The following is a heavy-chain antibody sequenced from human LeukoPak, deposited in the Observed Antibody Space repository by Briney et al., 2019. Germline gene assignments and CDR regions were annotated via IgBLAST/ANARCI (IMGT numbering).Heavy chain of an antibody. V-gene: IGHV3-48*02. CDR1: GFTFSSYS. Sequence: GGSLRLSCAASGFTFSSYSMNWVRQAPGKGLEWVSYISTRSGSIYYADSVKGRFTISRDNAKNSLYLQMNSLRDEDTAVYYCALVPSNWGQGTLVTVSS. J-gene: IGHJ4*02. CDR2: ISTRSGSI. D-gene: IGHD2-2*01. CDR3: ALVPSN.